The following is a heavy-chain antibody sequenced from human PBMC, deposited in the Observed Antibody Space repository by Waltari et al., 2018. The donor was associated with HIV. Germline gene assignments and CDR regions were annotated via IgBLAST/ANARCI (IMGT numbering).Heavy chain of an antibody. J-gene: IGHJ4*02. CDR2: IHHSGTT. Sequence: QPQLQESGPGLVKPSETLSLNCSVSSVSIRGRPYYWAWLRRSPGKGLRWIGNIHHSGTTYFHRSLQGRVSVTVDTSKNLFSLTLTSVTATDTAVYYCARLLYDSGHSYPGAFDTWGQAAWVTVSS. CDR1: SVSIRGRPYY. D-gene: IGHD3-22*01. CDR3: ARLLYDSGHSYPGAFDT. V-gene: IGHV4-39*01.